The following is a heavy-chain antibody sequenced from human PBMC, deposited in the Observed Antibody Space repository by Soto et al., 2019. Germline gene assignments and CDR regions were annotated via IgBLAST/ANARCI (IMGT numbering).Heavy chain of an antibody. Sequence: SVKVSCKASGGTFSSYAISWVRQAPGQGLEWMGGIIPIFGTANYAQKFQGRVTITADESTSTAYMELGSLRSEDTAVYYCARRGIVRSYDYYFDYWGQGTLVTVSS. D-gene: IGHD1-26*01. CDR1: GGTFSSYA. CDR3: ARRGIVRSYDYYFDY. CDR2: IIPIFGTA. J-gene: IGHJ4*02. V-gene: IGHV1-69*13.